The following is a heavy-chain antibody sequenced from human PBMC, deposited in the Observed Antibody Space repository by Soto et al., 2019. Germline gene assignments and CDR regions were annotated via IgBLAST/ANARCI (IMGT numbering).Heavy chain of an antibody. CDR3: ARQGSY. CDR1: GVSISDTSYY. J-gene: IGHJ4*02. CDR2: IYFSGNT. V-gene: IGHV4-39*01. Sequence: PSETLSLTCNVSGVSISDTSYYWGWIRQPPGKGLEWIGTIYFSGNTFYNPSLKSRLTISVDTSKNQISLRLTSVTAADAAVYYCARQGSYWGQGTLVTVSS.